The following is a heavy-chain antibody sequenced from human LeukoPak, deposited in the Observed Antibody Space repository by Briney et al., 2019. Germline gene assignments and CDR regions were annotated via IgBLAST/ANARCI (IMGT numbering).Heavy chain of an antibody. CDR1: GYTFTSYY. D-gene: IGHD3-10*01. J-gene: IGHJ5*02. CDR2: INPSGGST. Sequence: ASVKVSCTASGYTFTSYYMHWVRQAPGQGLEWMGIINPSGGSTSYAQKFQGRVTMTRDTSTSTVYMELSSLRSEDTAVYYCARGPITMVRGVRNWFDPWGQGTLVTVSS. V-gene: IGHV1-46*01. CDR3: ARGPITMVRGVRNWFDP.